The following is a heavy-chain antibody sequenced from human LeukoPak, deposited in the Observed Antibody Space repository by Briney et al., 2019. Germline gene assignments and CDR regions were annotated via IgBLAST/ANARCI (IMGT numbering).Heavy chain of an antibody. CDR1: GFTFSSYA. J-gene: IGHJ3*02. CDR3: ARLGSDAFDI. V-gene: IGHV3-23*01. CDR2: ISGGGGST. D-gene: IGHD2-21*01. Sequence: PGGSLRLSCAAPGFTFSSYAMSWVRQAPGKGLEWVSVISGGGGSTYYTDSVKGRFTISRDNTKNTLYLKMNSLRAEDTAVYYCARLGSDAFDIWGQGTMVTVSS.